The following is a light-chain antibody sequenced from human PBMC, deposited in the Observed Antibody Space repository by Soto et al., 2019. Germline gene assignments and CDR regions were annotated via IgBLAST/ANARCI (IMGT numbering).Light chain of an antibody. CDR2: NAS. CDR1: QSVGNNY. V-gene: IGKV3-20*01. Sequence: EIVLTQSPGTLSLSPGERATLSCRASQSVGNNYLAWFQQKPGQTPRLVIYNASTRATGIPDRFSGSGSGTDFTLAISSLQSEDFAIYYCHQYNNWPPYTFGQGTKVDIK. J-gene: IGKJ2*01. CDR3: HQYNNWPPYT.